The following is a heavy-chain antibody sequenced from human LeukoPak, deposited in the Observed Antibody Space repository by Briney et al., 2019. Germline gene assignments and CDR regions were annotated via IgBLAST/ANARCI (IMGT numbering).Heavy chain of an antibody. D-gene: IGHD6-19*01. V-gene: IGHV3-21*01. J-gene: IGHJ3*01. CDR2: IGAAGSHI. Sequence: GSLRLSCAASGFTFSAYSMNWVRQAPGEGLEWVSSIGAAGSHIYYADSMKGRFTISRDNAKSSLFLQMNSLRAEDTGIYYCVRVGSGATRADTLDLWGQGTMVTVSS. CDR3: VRVGSGATRADTLDL. CDR1: GFTFSAYS.